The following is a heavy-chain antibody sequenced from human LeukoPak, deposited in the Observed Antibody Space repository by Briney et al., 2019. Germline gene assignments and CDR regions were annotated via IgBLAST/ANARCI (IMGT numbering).Heavy chain of an antibody. V-gene: IGHV3-30*18. D-gene: IGHD6-19*01. CDR3: AKDRWIRRISLAGQDY. CDR2: TSYDGSDT. CDR1: GFTFSSYG. J-gene: IGHJ4*02. Sequence: PGGSLRLSCATSGFTFSSYGMHWVRQAPGKGLEWVAVTSYDGSDTYYADSVKGRFTISRDNSKNTLYLQINSLRAEDTSVSYCAKDRWIRRISLAGQDYWGQGTLVTVSS.